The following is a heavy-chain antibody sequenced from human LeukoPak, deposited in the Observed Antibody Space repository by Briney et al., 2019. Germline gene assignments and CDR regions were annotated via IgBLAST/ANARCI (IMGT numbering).Heavy chain of an antibody. CDR3: ARSGNSHYYYYMDV. D-gene: IGHD4-23*01. CDR1: GYTFTSYG. J-gene: IGHJ6*03. Sequence: ASVKVSCKASGYTFTSYGISWVRQAPGQGLEWVGWISAYNGNTNYAQKLQGRVTMTTDTSTSTAYMELRSLRSDDTAVYYCARSGNSHYYYYMDVWGKGTTVTVSS. CDR2: ISAYNGNT. V-gene: IGHV1-18*01.